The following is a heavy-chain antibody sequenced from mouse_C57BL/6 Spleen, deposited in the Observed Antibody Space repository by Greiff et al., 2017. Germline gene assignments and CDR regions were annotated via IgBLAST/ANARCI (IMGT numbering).Heavy chain of an antibody. Sequence: EVMLVESGGGLVKPGGSLKLSCAASGFTFSSYAMSWVRQTPEKRLEWVATISDGGSYTYYPDNVKGRFTISRDNAKNNLYLQMSHLKSEDTAMYYCARGGDDFDYWGQGTTLTVSA. D-gene: IGHD3-3*01. CDR2: ISDGGSYT. V-gene: IGHV5-4*03. CDR1: GFTFSSYA. CDR3: ARGGDDFDY. J-gene: IGHJ2*01.